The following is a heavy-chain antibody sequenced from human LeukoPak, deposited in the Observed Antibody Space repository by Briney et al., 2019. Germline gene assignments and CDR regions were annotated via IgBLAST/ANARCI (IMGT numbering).Heavy chain of an antibody. V-gene: IGHV1-18*01. D-gene: IGHD6-19*01. Sequence: ASVKVSCKASGYTFTSYGISWVRQAPGQGLEWMGWISAYNGNTNYAQKLQGRVTMTTDTSTSTAYMELRSLRSDDTAVYYCARDPYSSGWSGNYNWFDPWGQGTLVTVSS. CDR3: ARDPYSSGWSGNYNWFDP. CDR1: GYTFTSYG. J-gene: IGHJ5*02. CDR2: ISAYNGNT.